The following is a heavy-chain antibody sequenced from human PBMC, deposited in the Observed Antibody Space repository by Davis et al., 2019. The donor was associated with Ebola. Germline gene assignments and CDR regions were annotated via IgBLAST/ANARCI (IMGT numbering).Heavy chain of an antibody. Sequence: ASVKVSCKASGYTFTTYGISWVRQAPGQGLEWMGIINPSGGSTSYAQKFQGRVTMTRDMSISTGYMELSSLTSDDTAVYYCGREGRYRGSRSSYWSRRGPKSYDVGDVWGQGTTVSVSS. J-gene: IGHJ6*02. CDR3: GREGRYRGSRSSYWSRRGPKSYDVGDV. V-gene: IGHV1-46*01. D-gene: IGHD3-10*01. CDR2: INPSGGST. CDR1: GYTFTTYG.